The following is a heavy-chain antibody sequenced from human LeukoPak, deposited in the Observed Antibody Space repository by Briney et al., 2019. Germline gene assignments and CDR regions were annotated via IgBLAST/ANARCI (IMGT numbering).Heavy chain of an antibody. CDR1: DDSFRSYH. CDR3: ARVGRGDHTWGSYYCDH. J-gene: IGHJ4*02. Sequence: SETLSLTCTVSDDSFRSYHWSWLRQPPGKGLEWIGYISSSGSTSYNPSPKSRVTISVDTSKNQFSLKLSSVTAADTAVYYCARVGRGDHTWGSYYCDHWGQGTLVSVSS. V-gene: IGHV4-59*01. CDR2: ISSSGST. D-gene: IGHD3-16*01.